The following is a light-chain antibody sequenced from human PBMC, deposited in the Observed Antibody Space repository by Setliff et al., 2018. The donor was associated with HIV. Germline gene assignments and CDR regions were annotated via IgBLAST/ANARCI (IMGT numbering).Light chain of an antibody. Sequence: QSALTQPASVSGSPGQSITISCTGTSNDVGRYDLVSWYQQHPARAPKLIIYQATRRPSGVSSRFSGSKSGNVASLTISGLQAEDEADYYCCSNTGSNTFVFGTGTKGTVL. J-gene: IGLJ1*01. CDR2: QAT. V-gene: IGLV2-23*01. CDR1: SNDVGRYDL. CDR3: CSNTGSNTFV.